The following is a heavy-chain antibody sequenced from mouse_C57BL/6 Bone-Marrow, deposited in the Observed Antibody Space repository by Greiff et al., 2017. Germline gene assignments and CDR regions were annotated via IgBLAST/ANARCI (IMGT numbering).Heavy chain of an antibody. Sequence: QVQLQQPGAELVKPGASVKLSCKASGYTFTSYWMQWVKQRPGQGLEWIGEIDPSDSYTNYNQKFKGKATLTVDTSSSTAYMQLSSLTSEDSAVYYCARRDDGGYWGRGTTLTVSS. CDR3: ARRDDGGY. V-gene: IGHV1-50*01. D-gene: IGHD2-14*01. CDR2: IDPSDSYT. J-gene: IGHJ2*01. CDR1: GYTFTSYW.